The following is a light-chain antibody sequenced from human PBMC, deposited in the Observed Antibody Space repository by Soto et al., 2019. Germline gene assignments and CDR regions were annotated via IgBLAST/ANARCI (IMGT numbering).Light chain of an antibody. CDR3: QQYGSSPRT. CDR2: GAS. J-gene: IGKJ1*01. CDR1: QGVSSSY. Sequence: EIVLTQPPGTLSLSPGERATLSCRASQGVSSSYLGWYQQKPGQAPRLVIYGASSRATGIPDRFSGSGSGTDFTLTISRLEPEDFAVYYCQQYGSSPRTFGQGTKVDIK. V-gene: IGKV3-20*01.